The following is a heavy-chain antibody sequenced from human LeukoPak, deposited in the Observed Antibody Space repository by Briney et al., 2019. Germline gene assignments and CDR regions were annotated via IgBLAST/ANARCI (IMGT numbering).Heavy chain of an antibody. Sequence: ASVKVSCKASGYTFTSYGISWVRQAPGQGLEWMGWISAYNGNTNYAQKLQGRVTMTTDTSTSTAYMELRSLRSDDTAVYYCARDGQYSGYGYYFDYWGQGTLVTVSS. CDR2: ISAYNGNT. V-gene: IGHV1-18*01. D-gene: IGHD5-12*01. CDR3: ARDGQYSGYGYYFDY. J-gene: IGHJ4*02. CDR1: GYTFTSYG.